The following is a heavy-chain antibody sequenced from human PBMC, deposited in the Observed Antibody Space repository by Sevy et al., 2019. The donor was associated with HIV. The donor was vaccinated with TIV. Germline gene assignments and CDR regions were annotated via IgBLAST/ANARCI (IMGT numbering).Heavy chain of an antibody. CDR2: IYYNGHI. CDR3: AGENAWGRGYS. J-gene: IGHJ4*02. Sequence: SETLSLTCTVSGGSITSLYWNWIRQPPGKGLEWIANIYYNGHINYNPSLKSRVTLSLDTSKNQFSLRLSSVTAADTAMYYCAGENAWGRGYSWGQGTMVTVSS. D-gene: IGHD1-26*01. CDR1: GGSITSLY. V-gene: IGHV4-59*08.